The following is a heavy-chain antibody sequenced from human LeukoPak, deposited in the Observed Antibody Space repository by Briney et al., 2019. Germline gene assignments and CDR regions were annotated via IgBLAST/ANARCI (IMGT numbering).Heavy chain of an antibody. CDR2: INPNSGVT. CDR1: GYTFSGYS. CDR3: AGDASNWSALDS. V-gene: IGHV1-2*06. J-gene: IGHJ5*01. Sequence: ASVKVSCKASGYTFSGYSMHWVRQAPGQGLEWMGRINPNSGVTYYAQKFQGRVTMTSDTSITTAYMELSSLTSDDTATYYCAGDASNWSALDSWGQGTLVIVSS. D-gene: IGHD1-20*01.